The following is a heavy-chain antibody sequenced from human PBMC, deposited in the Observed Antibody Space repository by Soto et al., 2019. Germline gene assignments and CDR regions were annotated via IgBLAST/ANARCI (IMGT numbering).Heavy chain of an antibody. J-gene: IGHJ4*02. D-gene: IGHD1-26*01. CDR2: ISHSGTT. Sequence: PSETLSLTCLVSGFPISSTYSWGWIRQPPGKGLEWIGSISHSGTTSYSPSLTSRVSISVDTSENQFSLRLTSVTAADTAVYYCVTVNLVGAAYYFDYWGPGTLVTVSS. CDR3: VTVNLVGAAYYFDY. V-gene: IGHV4-38-2*01. CDR1: GFPISSTYS.